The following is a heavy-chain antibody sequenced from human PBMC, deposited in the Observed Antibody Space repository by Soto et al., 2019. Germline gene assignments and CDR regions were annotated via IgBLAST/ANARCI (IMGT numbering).Heavy chain of an antibody. Sequence: QVQLQQWGAGLLQPSETLSLTCAVYGGSFSGYYWSWIRQPPGKGLEWIGEINHSGSTNYNPSLTSRVTISVDTSKNQFSLELSSVTAADTAVYYCARVRWDQPWVFDYWGQGTLVTVSS. V-gene: IGHV4-34*01. CDR2: INHSGST. CDR3: ARVRWDQPWVFDY. D-gene: IGHD1-26*01. J-gene: IGHJ4*02. CDR1: GGSFSGYY.